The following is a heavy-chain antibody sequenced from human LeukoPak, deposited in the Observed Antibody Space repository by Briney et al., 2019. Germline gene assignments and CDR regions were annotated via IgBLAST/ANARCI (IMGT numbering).Heavy chain of an antibody. CDR2: ISSSSSYI. CDR1: GYTFSSYS. Sequence: PGGSLRLSCAASGYTFSSYSMNWVRQAPGKGLEWVSSISSSSSYIYYADSVKGRFTISRDNAKNSLYLQMNSLRAEDTAVYYCARENPRLITIFGPNWFDPWGQGTLVTVSS. J-gene: IGHJ5*02. CDR3: ARENPRLITIFGPNWFDP. D-gene: IGHD3-3*01. V-gene: IGHV3-21*01.